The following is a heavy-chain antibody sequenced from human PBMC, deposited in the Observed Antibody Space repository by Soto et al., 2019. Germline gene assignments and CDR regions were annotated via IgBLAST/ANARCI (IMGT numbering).Heavy chain of an antibody. Sequence: GGSLRLSCAASGFTFSSYSMNWVRQAPGKGLEWVSSISSSSSYIYYADSVKGRFTISRDNAKNSLYLQMNSLRAEDTAVYYCARGSYGGYDLYAFDIWGQGTMVTVSS. CDR2: ISSSSSYI. CDR3: ARGSYGGYDLYAFDI. V-gene: IGHV3-21*01. CDR1: GFTFSSYS. D-gene: IGHD5-12*01. J-gene: IGHJ3*02.